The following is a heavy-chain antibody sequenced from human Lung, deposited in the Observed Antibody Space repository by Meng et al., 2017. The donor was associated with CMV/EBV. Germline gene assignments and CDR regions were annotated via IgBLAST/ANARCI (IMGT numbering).Heavy chain of an antibody. J-gene: IGHJ4*02. CDR3: VRDGHSWNFDY. D-gene: IGHD6-13*01. Sequence: SXTASGFPVSDYWMHWVRQTPGKGLLWVSRIKGDGSHTIYGDSVKGRFTISRDNAKNTLYLQMNTLRVEDTAVYYCVRDGHSWNFDYWGQGSLVTVSS. CDR2: IKGDGSHT. V-gene: IGHV3-74*01. CDR1: GFPVSDYW.